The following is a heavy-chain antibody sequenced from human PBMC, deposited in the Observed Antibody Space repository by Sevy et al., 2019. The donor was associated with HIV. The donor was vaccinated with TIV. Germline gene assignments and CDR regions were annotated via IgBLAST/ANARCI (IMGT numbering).Heavy chain of an antibody. CDR2: IWYDGSNK. J-gene: IGHJ4*02. D-gene: IGHD3-22*01. CDR3: VSGAYYYESRTENFDY. Sequence: GSLRLSCAASGFTFSSYGMHWVRQAPGKGLEWVALIWYDGSNKYYADPVKGRFTISRDNSKNTLYLQMYSLGAEDTAVYYCVSGAYYYESRTENFDYWGQGTLVTVSS. V-gene: IGHV3-33*01. CDR1: GFTFSSYG.